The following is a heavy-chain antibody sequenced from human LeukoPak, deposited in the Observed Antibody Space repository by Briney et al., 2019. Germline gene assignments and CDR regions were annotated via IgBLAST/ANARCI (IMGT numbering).Heavy chain of an antibody. CDR1: GGSFRGYY. CDR3: ARGRREYYYDSSGRRAYFDY. V-gene: IGHV4-34*01. D-gene: IGHD3-22*01. CDR2: INHSGST. J-gene: IGHJ4*02. Sequence: PSETLCLTCAAYGGSFRGYYWSWIRQPPGKGLEWIGEINHSGSTNYNPSLKSRVTISVDTSKNQFSLKLSSVTAADTAVYYCARGRREYYYDSSGRRAYFDYWGQGTLVTVSS.